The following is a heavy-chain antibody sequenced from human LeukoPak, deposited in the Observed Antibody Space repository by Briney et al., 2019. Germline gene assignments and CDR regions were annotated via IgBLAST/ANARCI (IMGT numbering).Heavy chain of an antibody. CDR2: ITASGVST. Sequence: GFTFXTYAMSWVRQAPGKGLEGVSAITASGVSTHYADSVKGRFTISRDNAKNSLYLQMNSLRAEDTAVYYCARVGLLLLLEDAFDIWGQGTMVTVSS. CDR3: ARVGLLLLLEDAFDI. D-gene: IGHD3-22*01. V-gene: IGHV3-23*01. CDR1: GFTFXTYA. J-gene: IGHJ3*02.